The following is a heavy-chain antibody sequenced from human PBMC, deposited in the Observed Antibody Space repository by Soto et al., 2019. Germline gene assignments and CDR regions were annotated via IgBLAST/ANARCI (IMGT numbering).Heavy chain of an antibody. V-gene: IGHV4-61*01. CDR1: GGSVSSGSYY. CDR3: ARDGYSSGWSSLA. CDR2: IYYSGST. Sequence: QVQLQESGPGLVKPSETLSLTCTVSGGSVSSGSYYWSWIRQPPGKGLEWIGYIYYSGSTNYNPSLKRRVPISVDMSKNQFSLKLSSVTAADTAVYYCARDGYSSGWSSLAWGQGTLVTVSS. D-gene: IGHD6-19*01. J-gene: IGHJ5*02.